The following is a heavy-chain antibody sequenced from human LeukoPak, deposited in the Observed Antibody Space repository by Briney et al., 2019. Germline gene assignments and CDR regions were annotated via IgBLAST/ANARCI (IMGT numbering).Heavy chain of an antibody. CDR1: GFAFTNYA. V-gene: IGHV3-23*01. J-gene: IGHJ4*02. CDR2: ISDSGGST. Sequence: GGSLRLSCAASGFAFTNYAMNWVRLAPGKGLEWVSSISDSGGSTYYADSAKGRFTISRDNSKNTLYLQMDSLRAEDTAVYYCARDYADCVGFFFFDHWGQGTLVTVSS. CDR3: ARDYADCVGFFFFDH. D-gene: IGHD4-17*01.